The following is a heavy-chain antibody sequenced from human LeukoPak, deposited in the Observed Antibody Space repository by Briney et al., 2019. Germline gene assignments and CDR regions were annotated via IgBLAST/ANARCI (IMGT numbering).Heavy chain of an antibody. Sequence: GGSLRLSCAASGFDFEDYAMHWVRQAPGKGLEWVSVIYWDGISTYYADSMKGRFTISRDNSKNSLYLQMNSLMTEDTALYYRARGSAAAGTSKSLNRWGQGTLVTVSS. V-gene: IGHV3-43*01. J-gene: IGHJ5*02. D-gene: IGHD6-13*01. CDR1: GFDFEDYA. CDR3: ARGSAAAGTSKSLNR. CDR2: IYWDGIST.